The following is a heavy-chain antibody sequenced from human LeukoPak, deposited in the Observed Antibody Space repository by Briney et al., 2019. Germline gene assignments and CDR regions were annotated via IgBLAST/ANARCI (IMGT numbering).Heavy chain of an antibody. CDR1: GYTFTSYG. J-gene: IGHJ4*02. V-gene: IGHV1-18*01. D-gene: IGHD1-26*01. CDR3: ARDSSDSGNQGGPDYFDY. CDR2: ISAYNGNT. Sequence: ASVKVSCKASGYTFTSYGISWVRQAPGQGLEWMGWISAYNGNTNYAQKLQGRVTMTTDTSTSTAYMELRSLRSDDTAVYYCARDSSDSGNQGGPDYFDYWGQGTLVTVSS.